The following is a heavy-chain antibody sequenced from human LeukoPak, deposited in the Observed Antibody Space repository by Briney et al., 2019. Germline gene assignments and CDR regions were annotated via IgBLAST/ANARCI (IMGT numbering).Heavy chain of an antibody. Sequence: GGSLRLSCAASGFTFSSYGMHWVRQAPGKGLEWVAVISYDGSNKYYADSVKGRFTISRDNSKNTLYLQMNSLRAEDTAVYYCARGRGSSWYHYWGQGTLVTVSS. J-gene: IGHJ4*02. CDR1: GFTFSSYG. CDR3: ARGRGSSWYHY. CDR2: ISYDGSNK. V-gene: IGHV3-30*03. D-gene: IGHD6-13*01.